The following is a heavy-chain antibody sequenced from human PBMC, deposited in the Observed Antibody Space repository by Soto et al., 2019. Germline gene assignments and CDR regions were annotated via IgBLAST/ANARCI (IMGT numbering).Heavy chain of an antibody. CDR2: FDPEDGET. J-gene: IGHJ4*02. Sequence: GASVKISCKVSGYTLTELSMHWVRQAPGKGLEWMGGFDPEDGETIYAQKFQGRVTMTEDTSTDIAYMELSSLRSEDTAVYYCATDAAYCGGDCYIFDYWGQGTLVTVSS. D-gene: IGHD2-21*01. V-gene: IGHV1-24*01. CDR3: ATDAAYCGGDCYIFDY. CDR1: GYTLTELS.